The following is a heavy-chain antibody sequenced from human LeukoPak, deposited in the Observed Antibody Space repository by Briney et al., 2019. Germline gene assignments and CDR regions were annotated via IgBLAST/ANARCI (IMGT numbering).Heavy chain of an antibody. V-gene: IGHV1-18*04. D-gene: IGHD6-13*01. J-gene: IGHJ5*02. CDR2: ISAYNGNT. CDR1: GYTFTSYG. CDR3: ARDTGIAAAAPRWFDP. Sequence: GASVKVSCKASGYTFTSYGISWVRQAPGQGLEWMGWISAYNGNTNYAQKLQGRVTMTTDTSTSTAYMELRSLRSDDTAVYYCARDTGIAAAAPRWFDPWAREPWSPSPQ.